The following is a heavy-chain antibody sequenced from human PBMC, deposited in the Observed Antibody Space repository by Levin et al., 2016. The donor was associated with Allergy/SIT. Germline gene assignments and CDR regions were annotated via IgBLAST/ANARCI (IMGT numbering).Heavy chain of an antibody. D-gene: IGHD5-24*01. CDR1: GFTFSSYA. CDR3: ARRVEMATIWYFDL. V-gene: IGHV3-23*05. J-gene: IGHJ2*01. CDR2: IYDTGTT. Sequence: GESLKISCAASGFTFSSYAMSWVRQAPGKGLEWVSVIYDTGTTNYADSVKGRSTISRDNSMNTLYLQMNSLRAEDTAVYYCARRVEMATIWYFDLWGRGTLVTVSS.